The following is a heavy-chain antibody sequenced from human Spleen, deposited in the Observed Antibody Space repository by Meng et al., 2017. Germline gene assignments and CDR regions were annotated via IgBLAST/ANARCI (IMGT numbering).Heavy chain of an antibody. CDR2: IYYSGRT. V-gene: IGHV4-39*07. CDR3: ARGDSNGYNGRGLDP. CDR1: GGSISSSSYY. D-gene: IGHD3-22*01. J-gene: IGHJ5*02. Sequence: QLQRQGAGPGPVKASESLSLTCSVSGGSISSSSYYWGWIRQPPGKGLEWIGSIYYSGRTYYNPSLQSRVTVSVDTSKNQFSLKLSSVTAADTAVYYCARGDSNGYNGRGLDPWGRGTLVTVSS.